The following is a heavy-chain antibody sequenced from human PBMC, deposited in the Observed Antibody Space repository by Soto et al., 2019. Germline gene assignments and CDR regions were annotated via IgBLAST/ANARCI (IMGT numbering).Heavy chain of an antibody. CDR3: ARASPEYQLPDAFDI. CDR2: IYHSGST. J-gene: IGHJ3*02. D-gene: IGHD2-2*01. V-gene: IGHV4-38-2*01. Sequence: LTCAVSGYSISSGYYWGWIRQPPGKGLEWIGSIYHSGSTYYNPSLKSRVTISVDTSKNQFSLKLSSVTAADTAVYYCARASPEYQLPDAFDIWGQGTMVTVSS. CDR1: GYSISSGYY.